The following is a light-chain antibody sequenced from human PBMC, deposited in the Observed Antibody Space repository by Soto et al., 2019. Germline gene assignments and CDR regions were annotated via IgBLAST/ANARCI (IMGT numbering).Light chain of an antibody. CDR1: QGISSY. CDR3: QQYYSYPLT. V-gene: IGKV1-8*01. J-gene: IGKJ4*01. Sequence: AIRMTQSPSSISTSTGDRIPITCRASQGISSYLAWYQQKPGKAPKLLIYAASTLQSGVPSRFSGSGSGTDFTLTISCLQSEDFATYYCQQYYSYPLTFGGGTKV. CDR2: AAS.